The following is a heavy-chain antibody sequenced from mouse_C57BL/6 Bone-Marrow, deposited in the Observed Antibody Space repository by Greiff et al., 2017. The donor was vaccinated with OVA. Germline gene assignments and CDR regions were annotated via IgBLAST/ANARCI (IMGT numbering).Heavy chain of an antibody. CDR2: ISNGGGST. D-gene: IGHD2-4*01. CDR3: ARRGYDYDDYFDY. J-gene: IGHJ2*01. V-gene: IGHV5-12*01. Sequence: EVQGVESGGGLVQPGGSLKLSCAASGFTFSDYYMYWVRQTPEKRLEWVAYISNGGGSTYYPDTVKGRFTIARDNAKNTLYLQMSRLKSEDTAMYYCARRGYDYDDYFDYWGQGTTLTVSS. CDR1: GFTFSDYY.